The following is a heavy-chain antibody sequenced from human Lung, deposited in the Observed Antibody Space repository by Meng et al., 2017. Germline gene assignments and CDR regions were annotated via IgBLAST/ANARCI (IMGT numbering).Heavy chain of an antibody. CDR2: ITGDGSST. CDR3: ARGGVTTDD. J-gene: IGHJ4*02. Sequence: EVELVESGGGSVQPGGSLRLSCAASRFTFSTHWMHWVRQAPGKGLEWVSRITGDGSSTIYADSVQGRFTMSRDNAKNTLSLQMNSLRAEDTAVYYCARGGVTTDDWGQGTLVTVSS. V-gene: IGHV3-74*01. D-gene: IGHD4-17*01. CDR1: RFTFSTHW.